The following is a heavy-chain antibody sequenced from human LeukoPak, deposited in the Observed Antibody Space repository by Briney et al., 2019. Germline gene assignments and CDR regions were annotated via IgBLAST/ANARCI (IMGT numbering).Heavy chain of an antibody. Sequence: SETLSLTCTVSGGSISSSSYYWGWIRQPPGKGLEWIGSIYYSGSTYYNPSLKSRVTISVDTSKNQFSLKLSSVTAADTAVYYCARDSTQYYYDSSGYYWGQGTLVTVSS. V-gene: IGHV4-39*07. D-gene: IGHD3-22*01. CDR2: IYYSGST. CDR1: GGSISSSSYY. J-gene: IGHJ4*02. CDR3: ARDSTQYYYDSSGYY.